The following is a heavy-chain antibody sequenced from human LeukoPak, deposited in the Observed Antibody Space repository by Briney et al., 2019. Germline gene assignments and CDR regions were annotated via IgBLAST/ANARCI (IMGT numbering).Heavy chain of an antibody. Sequence: PGGSLRLSCAASGFTFTNYGMHWVRQAPGKGLEWVAVISYDGSNKFYADSVKGRFTISRDNSKNTLYLQMNSLRAEDTAIYYCAKDDLPYDSSGSNYFDYWGQGTLVTVSS. CDR2: ISYDGSNK. CDR1: GFTFTNYG. V-gene: IGHV3-30*18. CDR3: AKDDLPYDSSGSNYFDY. D-gene: IGHD3-22*01. J-gene: IGHJ4*02.